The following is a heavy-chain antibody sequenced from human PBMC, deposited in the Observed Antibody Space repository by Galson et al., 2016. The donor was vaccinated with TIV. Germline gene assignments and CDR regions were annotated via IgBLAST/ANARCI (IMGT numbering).Heavy chain of an antibody. J-gene: IGHJ3*01. Sequence: SLRLSCAASGSTFSSYNMHWVRQAPGKGLEWVAVIAYDGSYKHYAGSVKGRFTVSRDNSKTTLDLQMNSLGAEDTALYYCAKEENSGYYPNDAFDFWGQGTMVTVS. CDR3: AKEENSGYYPNDAFDF. CDR1: GSTFSSYN. D-gene: IGHD3-3*01. CDR2: IAYDGSYK. V-gene: IGHV3-30*18.